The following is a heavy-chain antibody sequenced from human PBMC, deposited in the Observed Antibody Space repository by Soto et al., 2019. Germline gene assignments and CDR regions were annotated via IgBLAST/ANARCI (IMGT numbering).Heavy chain of an antibody. CDR2: IYYSGST. CDR1: SGSISSSNHY. CDR3: ARQTNNYDILTGYYYRFDY. D-gene: IGHD3-9*01. J-gene: IGHJ4*02. V-gene: IGHV4-39*01. Sequence: QLQLQESGPGLVKPSETLSLTCSVSSGSISSSNHYWGWIRQPPGKGLEWIGSIYYSGSTYYNPSLKSRVTISVDTSKNQSSLKLSSVTAADTAVYYCARQTNNYDILTGYYYRFDYWGQGTLVTVSS.